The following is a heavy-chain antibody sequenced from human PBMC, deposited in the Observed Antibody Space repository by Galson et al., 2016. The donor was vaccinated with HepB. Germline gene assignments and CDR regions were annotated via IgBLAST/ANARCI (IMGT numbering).Heavy chain of an antibody. D-gene: IGHD2-15*01. Sequence: SLRLSCKASGYTFAKYSMHWVRQAPGQGLEWIAILSPIGGTTCCADQFKGRVTITRDKSKSTLYLQMNSLTTEDTALYYCARDRCCSWGKCANGMDVWGQGTTVTVSS. V-gene: IGHV1-46*01. CDR1: GYTFAKYS. J-gene: IGHJ6*02. CDR3: ARDRCCSWGKCANGMDV. CDR2: LSPIGGTT.